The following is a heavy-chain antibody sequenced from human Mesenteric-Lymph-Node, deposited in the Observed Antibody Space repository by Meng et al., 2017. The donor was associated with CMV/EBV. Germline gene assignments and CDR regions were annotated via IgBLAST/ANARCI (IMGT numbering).Heavy chain of an antibody. Sequence: GESLKISCAASGFTFSDYYMSWIRQAPGKGLEWVANIKQDGSEEYYVDSVRGRFTISRDNAKNSLYLVMSSLRAEDTAVYYCARDQFQLPTTYYFDCWGQGTLVTVSS. CDR2: IKQDGSEE. D-gene: IGHD2-2*01. V-gene: IGHV3-7*01. J-gene: IGHJ4*02. CDR1: GFTFSDYY. CDR3: ARDQFQLPTTYYFDC.